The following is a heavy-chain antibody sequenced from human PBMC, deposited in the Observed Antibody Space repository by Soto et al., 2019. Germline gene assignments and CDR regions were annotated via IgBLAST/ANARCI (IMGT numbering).Heavy chain of an antibody. CDR3: AKDKPGTTSFDY. Sequence: SLRLSCVASGFSISSNAMYWVRQAPGKGLEWVAGIDDRRDTTHYADSVKGRFTISRDTSKNTLYLQLNTLRADDTAVYYCAKDKPGTTSFDYWGQGTLVTVSS. D-gene: IGHD1-1*01. V-gene: IGHV3-23*01. CDR2: IDDRRDTT. J-gene: IGHJ4*02. CDR1: GFSISSNA.